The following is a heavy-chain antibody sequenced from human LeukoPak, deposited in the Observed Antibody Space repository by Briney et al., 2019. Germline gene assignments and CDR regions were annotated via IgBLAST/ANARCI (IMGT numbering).Heavy chain of an antibody. J-gene: IGHJ4*02. V-gene: IGHV3-23*01. D-gene: IGHD3-9*01. Sequence: QSGGSLRLSCAASGLTFRNYAMNWVRQAPGKGLEWVSAISGSGGSTYYADSVKGRFTISRDNSKNTLYLQMNSLRAEDTAVYYCAKGDYDILALLDYWGQGTLVTVSS. CDR2: ISGSGGST. CDR1: GLTFRNYA. CDR3: AKGDYDILALLDY.